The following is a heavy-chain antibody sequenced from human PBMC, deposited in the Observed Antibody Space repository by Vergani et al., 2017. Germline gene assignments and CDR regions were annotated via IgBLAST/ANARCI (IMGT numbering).Heavy chain of an antibody. Sequence: EVQLVESGGGLVKPGGSLRLSCAASGFTFSSYSMNWVRQAPGKGLEWVSSISSSSSYIYYADSVKGRFTISRDNAKNSLYLQMNSLRAEDTAVYDCARDLPSYYYYYGMDVWGQGTTVTVSS. CDR3: ARDLPSYYYYYGMDV. J-gene: IGHJ6*02. CDR1: GFTFSSYS. CDR2: ISSSSSYI. D-gene: IGHD5/OR15-5a*01. V-gene: IGHV3-21*01.